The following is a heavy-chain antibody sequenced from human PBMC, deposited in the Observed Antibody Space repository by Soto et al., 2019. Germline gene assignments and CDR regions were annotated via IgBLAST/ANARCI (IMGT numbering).Heavy chain of an antibody. D-gene: IGHD6-13*01. V-gene: IGHV3-48*03. CDR1: GFTFSSYE. J-gene: IGHJ3*02. CDR2: ISSSGSTI. Sequence: EVQLVESGGGLVHPGGSLRLSCAASGFTFSSYEMNWVRQAPGKGLEWVSYISSSGSTIYYADSVKGRFTISRDNAKNSLYLQMNSLRAEDTAVYYCARESSSSWYPGDAFDIWGQGTMVTVSS. CDR3: ARESSSSWYPGDAFDI.